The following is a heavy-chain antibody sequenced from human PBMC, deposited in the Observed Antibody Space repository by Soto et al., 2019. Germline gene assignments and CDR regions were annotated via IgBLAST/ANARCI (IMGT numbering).Heavy chain of an antibody. CDR3: AKPANGWFSAFDI. V-gene: IGHV3-23*01. Sequence: EVQLLESGGGLVQPGGSLRLSCAASGFTFSSYAMSWVRQAPGKGLEWVSAISGSGGTTYYADSVKGRFTFSRDNAKKTLYLQMNSLRAEDTAVYYCAKPANGWFSAFDIWGQGTMVTVSS. CDR2: ISGSGGTT. D-gene: IGHD6-19*01. J-gene: IGHJ3*02. CDR1: GFTFSSYA.